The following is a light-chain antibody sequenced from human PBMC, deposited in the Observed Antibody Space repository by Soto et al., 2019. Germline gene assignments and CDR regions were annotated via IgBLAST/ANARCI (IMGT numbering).Light chain of an antibody. CDR3: QSYDSSLSVQV. CDR2: GNS. CDR1: SSNIGAGYD. J-gene: IGLJ1*01. Sequence: QSVLTQPPSVSGAPGQRVTISCTGSSSNIGAGYDVHWYQQLPGTAPKLLIYGNSNRPSGVPDRFSGSKSGTSASRAITGLQAEDEADYYCQSYDSSLSVQVFGTGTKLTVL. V-gene: IGLV1-40*01.